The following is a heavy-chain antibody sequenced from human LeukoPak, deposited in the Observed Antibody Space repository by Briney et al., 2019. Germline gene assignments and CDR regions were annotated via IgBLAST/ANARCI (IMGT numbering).Heavy chain of an antibody. V-gene: IGHV3-48*03. D-gene: IGHD1-1*01. Sequence: QPGGSLRLSCAASGFTFSSYEMNWVRQAPGKGLEWVSYISRSGSTIYYADSVKGRFIISRDNAKNSLYLQMNSLRAEDTAIYYCATADWTNWGQGTLVIVSS. CDR3: ATADWTN. CDR1: GFTFSSYE. CDR2: ISRSGSTI. J-gene: IGHJ4*02.